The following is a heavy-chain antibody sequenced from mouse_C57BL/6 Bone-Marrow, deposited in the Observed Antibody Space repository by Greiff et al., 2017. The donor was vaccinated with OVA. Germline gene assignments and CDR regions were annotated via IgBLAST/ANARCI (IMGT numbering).Heavy chain of an antibody. CDR1: GYTFTSYW. CDR2: IHPNSGST. D-gene: IGHD1-1*01. V-gene: IGHV1-64*01. J-gene: IGHJ4*01. Sequence: QVQLQQPGAELVKPGASVKLSCKASGYTFTSYWMHWVKQRPGQGLEWIGMIHPNSGSTNYNEKFKSKATLTVDKSSSTAYRQLSSLTSEDSAVYYCARRGAYYGSRGYAMDYWGQGTSVTVSS. CDR3: ARRGAYYGSRGYAMDY.